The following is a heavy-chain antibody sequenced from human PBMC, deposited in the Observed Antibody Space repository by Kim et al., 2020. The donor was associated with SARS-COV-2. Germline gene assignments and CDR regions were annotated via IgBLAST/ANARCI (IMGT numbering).Heavy chain of an antibody. CDR3: AGYSWDY. V-gene: IGHV3-48*02. D-gene: IGHD3-22*01. Sequence: RRSTIYSAAAVTGPFTTSRDNAKNSLYLQMNGLRDEDTAVYYCAGYSWDYWGQGTLVTVSS. J-gene: IGHJ4*02. CDR2: RRSTI.